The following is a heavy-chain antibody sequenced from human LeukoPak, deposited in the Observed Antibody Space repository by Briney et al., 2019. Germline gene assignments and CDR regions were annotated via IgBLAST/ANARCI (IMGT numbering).Heavy chain of an antibody. CDR3: ARDDQRYCSSTSCYDYYYYYMDV. CDR2: IYTSGST. V-gene: IGHV4-4*07. D-gene: IGHD2-2*01. Sequence: PSETLSLTCTVSGGSISSYYWSWIRQPAGKGREWIGRIYTSGSTNYNPSLKSRVTMSVDTSKNQFSLKLSSVTAADTAVYYCARDDQRYCSSTSCYDYYYYYMDVWGKGTTVTVSS. J-gene: IGHJ6*03. CDR1: GGSISSYY.